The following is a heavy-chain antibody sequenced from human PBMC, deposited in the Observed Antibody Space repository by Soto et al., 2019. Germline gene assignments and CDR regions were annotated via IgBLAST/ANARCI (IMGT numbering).Heavy chain of an antibody. CDR3: ARAHYGDYGYGMDV. CDR2: IYHGGYT. V-gene: IGHV4-30-2*01. D-gene: IGHD4-17*01. J-gene: IGHJ6*02. CDR1: GGSISSGGYS. Sequence: QLQLQESGSGLVKPSQTLSLTCAVSGGSISSGGYSWSWIRQPPGKGLEWIGYIYHGGYTYYNPSLNSRVTTSVDRSKTQFSLKLSSVTAADTAVYYCARAHYGDYGYGMDVWGQWTTLTVSS.